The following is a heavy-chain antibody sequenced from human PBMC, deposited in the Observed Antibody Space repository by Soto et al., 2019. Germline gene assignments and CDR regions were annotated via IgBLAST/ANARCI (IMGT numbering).Heavy chain of an antibody. V-gene: IGHV4-59*08. CDR1: GGSISSYY. J-gene: IGHJ5*02. CDR2: IYYSGST. D-gene: IGHD5-12*01. CDR3: ARTPYSGYDREVYNWFDP. Sequence: SETLSLTCTVSGGSISSYYWSWIRQPPGKGLEWIGYIYYSGSTNYNPSLKSRVTISVDTSKNQFSLKLSSVTAADTAVYYCARTPYSGYDREVYNWFDPWGQGTLVTVSS.